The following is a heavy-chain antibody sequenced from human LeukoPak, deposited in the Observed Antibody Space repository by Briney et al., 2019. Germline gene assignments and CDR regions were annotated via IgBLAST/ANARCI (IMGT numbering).Heavy chain of an antibody. D-gene: IGHD3-10*01. Sequence: PGGSLRLSCAASGFTFSSYGMHWVRQAPGKGLEWVAVIWYDGSNKYYADSVKGRFTISRDNSKNTLYLQMNSLRAEDTAVYYCAKDLADPQIYGSGSYPNWFDPWGQGTLVTVSS. J-gene: IGHJ5*02. CDR3: AKDLADPQIYGSGSYPNWFDP. CDR1: GFTFSSYG. V-gene: IGHV3-33*06. CDR2: IWYDGSNK.